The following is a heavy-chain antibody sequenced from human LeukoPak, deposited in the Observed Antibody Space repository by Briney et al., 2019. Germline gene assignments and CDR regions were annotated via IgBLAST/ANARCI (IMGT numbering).Heavy chain of an antibody. V-gene: IGHV3-30*04. CDR2: ISYDGSNK. D-gene: IGHD6-19*01. CDR1: GFTFSSYA. Sequence: PGGSLGLSCAASGFTFSSYAMHWVRQAPGKGLEWVAVISYDGSNKYYADSVKGRFTISRDNSKNTLYLQMNSLRAEDTAVYYCARGSGWYRYGIDYWGQGTLVTVSS. CDR3: ARGSGWYRYGIDY. J-gene: IGHJ4*02.